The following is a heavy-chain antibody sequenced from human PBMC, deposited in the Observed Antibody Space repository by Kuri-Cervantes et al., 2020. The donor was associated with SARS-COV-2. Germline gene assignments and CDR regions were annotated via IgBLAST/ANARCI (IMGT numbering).Heavy chain of an antibody. D-gene: IGHD1-14*01. V-gene: IGHV4-34*01. Sequence: SETLSLTCAVSGGSFSTYFWSWLRQPPGKGLEWIGETNQNGGTNYNPSLKSRITISVDTSKNQFSLKLSSVTAADTAVYYCARADNGANWFDPWGQGTLVTVSS. J-gene: IGHJ5*02. CDR3: ARADNGANWFDP. CDR2: TNQNGGT. CDR1: GGSFSTYF.